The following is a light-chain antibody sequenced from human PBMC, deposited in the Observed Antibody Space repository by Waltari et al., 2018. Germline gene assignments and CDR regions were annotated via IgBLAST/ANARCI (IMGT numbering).Light chain of an antibody. CDR2: GKS. Sequence: DIQMTQSPSPVSASVGDRVTITCRASQDIGNRLAWYQQKPGKAPYLLIYGKSSLQTGVPSRFSGSGSGTEFTLTISSLQPEDFGTYYCQQGNSFPITFGPGTKVEIK. CDR1: QDIGNR. J-gene: IGKJ3*01. V-gene: IGKV1-12*01. CDR3: QQGNSFPIT.